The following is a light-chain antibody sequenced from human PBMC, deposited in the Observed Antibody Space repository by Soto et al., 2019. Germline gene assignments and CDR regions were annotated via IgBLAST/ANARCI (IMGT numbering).Light chain of an antibody. J-gene: IGLJ2*01. CDR3: SSYAGSDNHVV. CDR2: EVS. V-gene: IGLV2-8*01. CDR1: SSDVGNYDY. Sequence: QSALTQPPSASGSPGQSVTISCTGTSSDVGNYDYVSWYQHHPGKAPKLMIYEVSKRPSGVPDRFSGSKSGNTASLTVSGLQAEDEADYYCSSYAGSDNHVVFGRGTKLTVL.